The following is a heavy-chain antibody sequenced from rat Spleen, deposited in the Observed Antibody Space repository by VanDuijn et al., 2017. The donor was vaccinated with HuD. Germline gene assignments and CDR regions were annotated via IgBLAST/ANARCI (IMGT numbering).Heavy chain of an antibody. V-gene: IGHV3-1*01. CDR1: GYSITSNF. Sequence: EVQLQESGPGLVKPSQSLSLTCSVTGYSITSNFWGWIRKFPGNKMEWMGYMDYSGSTSYNPTLRSRVSITRDTSKNQFFLQLNSVTTEDTATYYWATLGLAYYFDYWGQGVMVTVSS. CDR2: MDYSGST. CDR3: ATLGLAYYFDY. D-gene: IGHD4-2*01. J-gene: IGHJ2*01.